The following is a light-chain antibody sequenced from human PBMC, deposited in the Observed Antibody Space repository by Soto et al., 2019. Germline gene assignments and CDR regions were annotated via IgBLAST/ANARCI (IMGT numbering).Light chain of an antibody. J-gene: IGKJ4*01. CDR2: DTS. Sequence: EIVITQSPATPSVSPGEGAKLSCRASQGIGDTLAWYQQKNGQTPRLLIYDTSIRATGVPARFSGSRYGAEFTLTISSLQSEDFAVYYCQHYVTWPLTFGGGTKVDIK. CDR1: QGIGDT. CDR3: QHYVTWPLT. V-gene: IGKV3-15*01.